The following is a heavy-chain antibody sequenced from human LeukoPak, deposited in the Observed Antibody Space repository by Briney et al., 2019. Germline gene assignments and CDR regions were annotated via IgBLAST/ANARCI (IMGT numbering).Heavy chain of an antibody. V-gene: IGHV3-23*01. CDR3: AKDVVEFSAGDYMDV. CDR1: GFTFNSFG. J-gene: IGHJ6*03. CDR2: ISSRAGST. Sequence: GGSLRLSCVASGFTFNSFGMSWVRQAPGKGLEWVSTISSRAGSTYYRDSVKGRFTISRDNSKNTLYLQMNSLRAEDTAVYYCAKDVVEFSAGDYMDVWGKGTTVTISS. D-gene: IGHD2-15*01.